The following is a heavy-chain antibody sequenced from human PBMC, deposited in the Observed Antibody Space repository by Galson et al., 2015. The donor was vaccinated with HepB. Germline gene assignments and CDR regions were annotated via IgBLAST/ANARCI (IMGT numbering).Heavy chain of an antibody. CDR2: INPNSGGT. V-gene: IGHV1-2*02. J-gene: IGHJ4*02. CDR3: AGDLRSSGWYFQPYYFDY. D-gene: IGHD6-19*01. CDR1: GYTFTGCY. Sequence: SVKVSCKASGYTFTGCYMHWVRQAPGQGLEWMGWINPNSGGTNYAQKFQGRVTMTRDTSISTAYMELSRLRSDDTAVYYCAGDLRSSGWYFQPYYFDYWGQGTLVTVSS.